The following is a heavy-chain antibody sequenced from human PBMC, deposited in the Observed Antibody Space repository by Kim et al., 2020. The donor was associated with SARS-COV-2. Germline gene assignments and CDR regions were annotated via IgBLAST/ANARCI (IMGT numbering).Heavy chain of an antibody. CDR1: GFNFNSYS. Sequence: GGSLRLSCEVSGFNFNSYSMNWVRQAPGKGLEWFSYISSSSNTMDYADSVRGRFTISRDNAKNSLFLQMNSLRDEDTAVYYCARCPLSMTMVRGMITTTLFYSYNMDAWGQGSTVTVSS. V-gene: IGHV3-48*02. CDR2: ISSSSNTM. D-gene: IGHD3-10*01. J-gene: IGHJ6*02. CDR3: ARCPLSMTMVRGMITTTLFYSYNMDA.